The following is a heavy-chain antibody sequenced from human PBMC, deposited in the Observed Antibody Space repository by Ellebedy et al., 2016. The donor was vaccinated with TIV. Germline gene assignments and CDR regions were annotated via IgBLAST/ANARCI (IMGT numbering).Heavy chain of an antibody. CDR1: GFAFSNYL. V-gene: IGHV3-74*01. CDR3: VKDGTYDYGDY. J-gene: IGHJ4*02. D-gene: IGHD3-16*01. Sequence: PGGSLRLSCAASGFAFSNYLMHCVRQVPGKGLVWVARIYNDGTSTSYAESVQGRFTISRDNAKNTLYLEMNSLRVDDTAVYYCVKDGTYDYGDYWGQGALVTVSS. CDR2: IYNDGTST.